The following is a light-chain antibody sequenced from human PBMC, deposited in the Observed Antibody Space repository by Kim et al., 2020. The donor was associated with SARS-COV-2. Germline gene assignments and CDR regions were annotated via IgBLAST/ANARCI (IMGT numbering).Light chain of an antibody. V-gene: IGKV1-27*01. Sequence: ASVGDRVPILCRASQGIRNSLAWYQQKPGKVPRLLIYAASTLLSGVPSRFSGSGSGTDFTLTISILQPEDVATYFCQKHDSAPWTFGQGTKVDIK. CDR3: QKHDSAPWT. CDR1: QGIRNS. CDR2: AAS. J-gene: IGKJ1*01.